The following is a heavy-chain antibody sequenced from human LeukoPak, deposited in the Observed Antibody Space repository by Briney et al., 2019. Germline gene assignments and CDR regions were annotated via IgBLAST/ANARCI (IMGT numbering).Heavy chain of an antibody. CDR3: ARWNDYGETFDY. CDR2: ISSSGSTI. CDR1: GFTFSSYE. D-gene: IGHD4-17*01. J-gene: IGHJ4*02. V-gene: IGHV3-48*03. Sequence: PGGSLRLSCAASGFTFSSYEMNWVRQAPGKGLEWVSYISSSGSTIYYADSVKGRFTTSRDNAKNSLYLQMNSLRAEDTAVYYCARWNDYGETFDYWGQGTLVTVSS.